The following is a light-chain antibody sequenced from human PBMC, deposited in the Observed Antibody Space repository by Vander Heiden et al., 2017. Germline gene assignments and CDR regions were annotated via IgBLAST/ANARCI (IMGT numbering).Light chain of an antibody. CDR2: KAS. Sequence: DIQMTQSPSTLSASAGDRVTITCRASQSIRSWLAWYQQKPGKAPKLLIYKASSLESGVPSRFSGSGSETEFTLTISSLQPDDFATYYCQQYSSYWTIGQGTKLEIK. J-gene: IGKJ2*01. CDR3: QQYSSYWT. CDR1: QSIRSW. V-gene: IGKV1-5*03.